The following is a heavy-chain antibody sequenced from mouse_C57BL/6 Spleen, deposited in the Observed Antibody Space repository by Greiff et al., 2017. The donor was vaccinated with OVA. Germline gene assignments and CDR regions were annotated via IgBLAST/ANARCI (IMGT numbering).Heavy chain of an antibody. D-gene: IGHD2-4*01. CDR3: AGDIYYEYDGTWFAY. J-gene: IGHJ3*01. CDR2: INPNYGTT. V-gene: IGHV1-39*01. Sequence: VQLKQSGPELVKPGASVKISCKASGYSFTDYNMNWVKQSNGKSLEWIGVINPNYGTTSYNQKFKGKATLTVDQSSSTAYMQLNSLTSEDSAVYYCAGDIYYEYDGTWFAYWGQGTLVTVSA. CDR1: GYSFTDYN.